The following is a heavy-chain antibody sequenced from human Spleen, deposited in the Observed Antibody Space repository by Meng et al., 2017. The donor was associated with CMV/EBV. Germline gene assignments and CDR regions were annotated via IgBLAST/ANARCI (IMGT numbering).Heavy chain of an antibody. J-gene: IGHJ6*02. V-gene: IGHV3-23*01. CDR1: GFTFSSYA. D-gene: IGHD2-2*01. Sequence: GGSLRLSCAASGFTFSSYAMSWVRQAPGKGLEWVSAISGSGGNTYYADSVKGRFTISRDNSKNTLYLQMNSLRAEDTAVYYCAKDLSHCSSTSCSYYYYGMDVWGQGTTVTVSS. CDR2: ISGSGGNT. CDR3: AKDLSHCSSTSCSYYYYGMDV.